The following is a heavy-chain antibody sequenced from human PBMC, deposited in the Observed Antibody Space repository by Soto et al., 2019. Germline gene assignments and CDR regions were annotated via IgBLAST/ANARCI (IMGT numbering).Heavy chain of an antibody. V-gene: IGHV1-18*01. CDR3: ARDNRRQSFIAVAGDFDD. D-gene: IGHD6-19*01. J-gene: IGHJ4*02. CDR2: ISAYNGNT. Sequence: ASVKVSCKASGYTFTSYGISWVRQAPGQGLEWMGWISAYNGNTNYAQKLQGRVTMTTDTSTSTAYMELRSLRSDDTAVYYCARDNRRQSFIAVAGDFDDWGQGTLVTVSS. CDR1: GYTFTSYG.